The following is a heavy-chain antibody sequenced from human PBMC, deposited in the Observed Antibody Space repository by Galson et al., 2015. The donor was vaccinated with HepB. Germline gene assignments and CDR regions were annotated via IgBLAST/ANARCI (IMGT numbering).Heavy chain of an antibody. Sequence: SLRLSCAASGFTFSSYAMNWVRQAPGKGLEWVSGISGSGVTTYYADSVKGRFTISRGNSKKTLFLRMTSLRAEDTAVYYCAKGSDTTIVTPRDDWGQGTLVTVSS. D-gene: IGHD5-18*01. CDR2: ISGSGVTT. J-gene: IGHJ4*02. V-gene: IGHV3-23*01. CDR1: GFTFSSYA. CDR3: AKGSDTTIVTPRDD.